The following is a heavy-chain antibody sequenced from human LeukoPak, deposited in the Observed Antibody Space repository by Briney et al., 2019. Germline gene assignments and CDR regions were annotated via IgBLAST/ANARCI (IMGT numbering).Heavy chain of an antibody. CDR1: GYSFTSYW. CDR2: IYPGDSDT. J-gene: IGHJ5*02. CDR3: ARIAAAGTIASWFDP. D-gene: IGHD6-13*01. Sequence: GESLKISCKGSGYSFTSYWIGWVRQMAGKGLEWMGIIYPGDSDTRYSPSFQGQVTISADKSISTAYLQWSSLKASDTAMYYCARIAAAGTIASWFDPWGQGTLVTVPS. V-gene: IGHV5-51*01.